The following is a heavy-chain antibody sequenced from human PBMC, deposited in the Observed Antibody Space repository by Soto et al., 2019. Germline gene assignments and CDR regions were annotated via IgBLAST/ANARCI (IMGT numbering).Heavy chain of an antibody. D-gene: IGHD6-19*01. CDR2: ISSSSSYI. J-gene: IGHJ4*02. CDR3: ARDQGLSRWLVNLAFDY. Sequence: PGGSLRLSCAASGFTFSSYSMNWVRQAPGKGLEWVSSISSSSSYIYYADSVKGRFTISRDNAKNSLYLQMNSLRAEDTAVYYCARDQGLSRWLVNLAFDYWGQGTLVTVSS. V-gene: IGHV3-21*01. CDR1: GFTFSSYS.